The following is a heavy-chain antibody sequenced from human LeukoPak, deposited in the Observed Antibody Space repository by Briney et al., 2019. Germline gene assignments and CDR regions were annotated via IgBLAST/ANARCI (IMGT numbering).Heavy chain of an antibody. CDR2: INHSGNT. CDR3: ARREPHGDYGGKIRYYYYMDV. J-gene: IGHJ6*03. Sequence: SETLSLTCAVYGGSFSGYYWSWIRQPPGKALEWIGEINHSGNTNSNPSLKSRITMSVDTSKNQFSLKLSSLTAADTAMYYCARREPHGDYGGKIRYYYYMDVWGKGTTITISS. CDR1: GGSFSGYY. V-gene: IGHV4-34*01. D-gene: IGHD4-23*01.